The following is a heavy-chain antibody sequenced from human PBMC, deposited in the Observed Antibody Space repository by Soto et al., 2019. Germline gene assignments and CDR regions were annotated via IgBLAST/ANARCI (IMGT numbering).Heavy chain of an antibody. CDR1: GFSLSTSGVG. CDR3: AHRVGATRMYYFDY. Sequence: QITLKESGPTLVKPTQTLTLTCTFSGFSLSTSGVGVGWIRQPPGKALAWLALIYWDDDKSYSPSLKSRLTNIKDTSKNQVVLTMTNMDPVDTATYYCAHRVGATRMYYFDYWGQGTLVTVSS. V-gene: IGHV2-5*02. CDR2: IYWDDDK. D-gene: IGHD1-26*01. J-gene: IGHJ4*02.